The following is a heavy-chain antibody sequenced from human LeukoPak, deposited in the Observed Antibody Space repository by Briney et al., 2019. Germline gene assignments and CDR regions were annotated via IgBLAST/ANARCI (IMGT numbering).Heavy chain of an antibody. J-gene: IGHJ4*02. V-gene: IGHV1-2*02. CDR1: GYTFTGYY. D-gene: IGHD3-3*01. CDR2: ISPSGGGT. CDR3: ARDLGFWSGYHNFDY. Sequence: ASVKVSCKASGYTFTGYYMHWVRQAPGQGLEWMGWISPSGGGTNYAQKFQGRVTMTRDTSISTAYMELSSLRSDDTAAYYCARDLGFWSGYHNFDYWGQGTLVTVSS.